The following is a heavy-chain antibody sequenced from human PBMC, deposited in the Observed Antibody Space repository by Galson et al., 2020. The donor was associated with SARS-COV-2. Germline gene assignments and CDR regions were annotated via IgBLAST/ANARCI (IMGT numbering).Heavy chain of an antibody. CDR2: ISGGGGST. J-gene: IGHJ4*02. CDR1: GFTFSRYA. V-gene: IGHV3-23*01. Sequence: GESLKISCAASGFTFSRYAMAWVRQAPGKGLEWVSRISGGGGSTYYADSVMGRFTISRDISQNTVYLQMSSLRAEDTAVEYCAKDRGNDYGDQLDFWGQGTQVTVSS. CDR3: AKDRGNDYGDQLDF. D-gene: IGHD4-17*01.